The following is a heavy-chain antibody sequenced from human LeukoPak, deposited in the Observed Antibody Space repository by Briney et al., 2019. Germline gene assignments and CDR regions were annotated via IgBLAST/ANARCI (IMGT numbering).Heavy chain of an antibody. D-gene: IGHD3-10*01. Sequence: SETLSLTCAVYGDSFSGYYWSWVRQPPGKGMEWVGEINHSGSNNYNPSLKSRVTISVDTSKNQFSLKLNSVTAADTAVYYCARSVRGYYYGSGTNYGMDVWGKGTTVTVSS. J-gene: IGHJ6*04. CDR2: INHSGSN. V-gene: IGHV4-34*01. CDR3: ARSVRGYYYGSGTNYGMDV. CDR1: GDSFSGYY.